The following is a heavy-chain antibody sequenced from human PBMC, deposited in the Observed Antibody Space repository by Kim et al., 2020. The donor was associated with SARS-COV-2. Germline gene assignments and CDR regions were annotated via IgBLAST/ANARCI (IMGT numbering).Heavy chain of an antibody. J-gene: IGHJ1*01. CDR3: ARHFGSSGSEFHH. D-gene: IGHD3-22*01. Sequence: YADSVKGRFIISRDNSKNTLHLQMTSLRAEDTAVYYCARHFGSSGSEFHHWGQGALVTVSS. V-gene: IGHV3-23*01.